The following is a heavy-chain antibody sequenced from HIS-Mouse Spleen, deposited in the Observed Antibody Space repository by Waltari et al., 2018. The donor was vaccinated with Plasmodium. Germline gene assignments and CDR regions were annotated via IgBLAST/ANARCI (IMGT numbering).Heavy chain of an antibody. V-gene: IGHV4-34*01. CDR1: GGSFSGYY. Sequence: QVQLQQWGAGLLKPSDTLSLPCAVYGGSFSGYYWSWHRQPPGKGLAWIGEINNSGSTNYNPSLKSRVTISVDTSKNQFSLKLSSVTAADTAVYYCARVWEIAVAGEGGSFDYWGQGTLVTVSS. D-gene: IGHD6-19*01. CDR3: ARVWEIAVAGEGGSFDY. CDR2: INNSGST. J-gene: IGHJ4*02.